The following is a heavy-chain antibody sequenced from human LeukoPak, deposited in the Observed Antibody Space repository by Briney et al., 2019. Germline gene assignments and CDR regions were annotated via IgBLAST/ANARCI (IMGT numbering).Heavy chain of an antibody. CDR2: IYYSGST. Sequence: PSETLSLTCTVSGGSISSGGYYWSWIRQHPGKGLEWIGYIYYSGSTYYNPSLKSRVTISVDTSKNQFSLKLSSVTAADTAVYYCARGDWNYGGSNWFDPWGQGTLVTVSS. J-gene: IGHJ5*02. D-gene: IGHD1-7*01. CDR1: GGSISSGGYY. CDR3: ARGDWNYGGSNWFDP. V-gene: IGHV4-31*03.